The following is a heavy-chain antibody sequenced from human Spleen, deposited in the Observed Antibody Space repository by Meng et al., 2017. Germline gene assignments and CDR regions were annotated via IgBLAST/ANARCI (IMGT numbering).Heavy chain of an antibody. D-gene: IGHD6-19*01. Sequence: SETLSLTCTVSGGSISSSSYYWSWIRQPAGKGLEWIGRIYTSGSTNYNPSLKSRVTISVDTSKNQFSLKLSSVTAADTAVYYCARDLRQWLVQGGSYFDYWGQGTLVTVSS. CDR3: ARDLRQWLVQGGSYFDY. J-gene: IGHJ4*02. CDR2: IYTSGST. V-gene: IGHV4-61*02. CDR1: GGSISSSSYY.